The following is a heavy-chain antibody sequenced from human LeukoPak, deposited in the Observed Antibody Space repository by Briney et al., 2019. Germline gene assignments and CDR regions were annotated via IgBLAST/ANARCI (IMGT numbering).Heavy chain of an antibody. CDR3: ARVMSYGSGSYYVYYFEY. D-gene: IGHD3-10*01. CDR2: IYYSGST. Sequence: SETLSLTCTVSGGSISSSSYYWGWIRQPPGKGLEWIGYIYYSGSTNYNPSLKSRVTISVDTSKNQFSLKLSSVTAADTAVYYCARVMSYGSGSYYVYYFEYWGQGTLVTVSS. CDR1: GGSISSSSYY. J-gene: IGHJ4*02. V-gene: IGHV4-61*05.